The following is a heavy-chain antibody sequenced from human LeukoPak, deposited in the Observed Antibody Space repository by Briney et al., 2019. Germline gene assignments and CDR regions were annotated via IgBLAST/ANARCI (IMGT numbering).Heavy chain of an antibody. CDR1: GFTVSSNY. CDR2: IYSGGST. Sequence: GGSLRLSCAASGFTVSSNYMSWVRQAAGKGLEWVSVIYSGGSTYYADSVKGRFTISRDNSKNTLYLQMNSLRAEDTAVYYCARIPRSIPLNAIDRDGSGDCWGQGTLVTVSS. V-gene: IGHV3-53*05. D-gene: IGHD1-26*01. CDR3: ARIPRSIPLNAIDRDGSGDC. J-gene: IGHJ4*02.